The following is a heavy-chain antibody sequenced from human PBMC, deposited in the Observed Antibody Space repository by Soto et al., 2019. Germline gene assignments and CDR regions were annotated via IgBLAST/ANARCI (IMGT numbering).Heavy chain of an antibody. CDR1: GGSISSGGYS. CDR3: ARVPGP. Sequence: QLQLQESGSGLVKPSQTLSLTCAVSGGSISSGGYSWSWIRQPPGKGLEWIGYISHSGSTYYNPALKSRVTISVDSYKNQVSLKLSSVAAADTAVYYCARVPGPWGQGTLVTVSS. J-gene: IGHJ5*02. CDR2: ISHSGST. V-gene: IGHV4-30-2*01.